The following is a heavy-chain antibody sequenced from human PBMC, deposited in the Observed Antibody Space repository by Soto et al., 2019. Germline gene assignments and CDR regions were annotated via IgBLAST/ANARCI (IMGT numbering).Heavy chain of an antibody. D-gene: IGHD6-6*01. CDR1: GGSISSYY. J-gene: IGHJ5*02. Sequence: PSETLSLTCTVSGGSISSYYWSWVRQPPGEGLEWIGYISYSGSTNYNPSLKSRVTISVDTSKNQFSLKLSSGTAAAAAVYYCAREIYSSSANWFDPWGQGTLVTVSS. CDR2: ISYSGST. CDR3: AREIYSSSANWFDP. V-gene: IGHV4-59*01.